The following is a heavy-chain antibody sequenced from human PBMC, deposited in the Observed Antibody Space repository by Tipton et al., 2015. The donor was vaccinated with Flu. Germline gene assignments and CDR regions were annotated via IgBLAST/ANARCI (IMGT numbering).Heavy chain of an antibody. J-gene: IGHJ4*02. CDR2: INHSANT. CDR1: GGSFSTYY. Sequence: TLSLTCTVSGGSFSTYYWSWIRQSPGKGLEWIGEINHSANTNYNPSLKSRVTISMDTSKNQFSLNLSSVTAADTAVYYCARDPSLGMPDYFDYWGQGTLVTASS. D-gene: IGHD2-2*01. CDR3: ARDPSLGMPDYFDY. V-gene: IGHV4-34*01.